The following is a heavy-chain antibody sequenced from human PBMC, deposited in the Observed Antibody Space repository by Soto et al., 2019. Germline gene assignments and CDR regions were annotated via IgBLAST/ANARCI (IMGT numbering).Heavy chain of an antibody. Sequence: GSLRLSCTGSGFTFGDYAMSWVRQAPGKGLEWVSFIRSKSYGGKTEYAASVEGRFTISRDDSKSVAYLQMNSLKTEDTAVYYCTRAFSYYDNGGYYYAFDSWGQGTLVTVSS. CDR3: TRAFSYYDNGGYYYAFDS. J-gene: IGHJ5*01. CDR2: IRSKSYGGKT. CDR1: GFTFGDYA. D-gene: IGHD3-22*01. V-gene: IGHV3-49*04.